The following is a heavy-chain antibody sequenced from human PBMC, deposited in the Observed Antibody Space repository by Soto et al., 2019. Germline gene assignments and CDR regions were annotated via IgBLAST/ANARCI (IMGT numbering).Heavy chain of an antibody. D-gene: IGHD6-13*01. J-gene: IGHJ4*02. CDR1: GFTFSSFW. CDR2: INSDGSSI. Sequence: PGGSLRLSCAASGFTFSSFWMHWVRQAPGKGLAWVSRINSDGSSITYADSVKGRFTISRDNANNTLYLQMNSLRAEDTAVYYCSRIGYSSSWYIDHWGQGSLVTVSS. V-gene: IGHV3-74*01. CDR3: SRIGYSSSWYIDH.